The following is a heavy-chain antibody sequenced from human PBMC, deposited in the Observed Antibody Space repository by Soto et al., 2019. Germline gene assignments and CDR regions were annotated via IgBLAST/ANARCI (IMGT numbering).Heavy chain of an antibody. CDR2: ISAYNGNT. V-gene: IGHV1-18*01. CDR1: GYTFTSYG. D-gene: IGHD3-3*01. J-gene: IGHJ4*02. Sequence: SVKVSCKASGYTFTSYGISWVRQAPGQGLEWMGWISAYNGNTNYAQKLQGRVTMTTGTSTSTAYMELRSLRSDDTAVYYCARDPLTIFGVVIINGPLDYWGQGTLVTVSS. CDR3: ARDPLTIFGVVIINGPLDY.